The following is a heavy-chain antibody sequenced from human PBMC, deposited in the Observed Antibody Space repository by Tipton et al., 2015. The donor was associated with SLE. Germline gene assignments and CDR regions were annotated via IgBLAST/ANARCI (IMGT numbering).Heavy chain of an antibody. J-gene: IGHJ3*02. CDR3: AQAHLWGSYRYASDI. CDR2: AYTTGSP. CDR1: GASVSSFC. Sequence: TLSLTCTVSGASVSSFCWNWIRQPAGKGLEWIGRAYTTGSPYYNPSLESRVAISMDTSKNQFSLKLSSVTAADTAVYYCAQAHLWGSYRYASDIWGQGTMVTVSS. D-gene: IGHD3-16*02. V-gene: IGHV4-4*07.